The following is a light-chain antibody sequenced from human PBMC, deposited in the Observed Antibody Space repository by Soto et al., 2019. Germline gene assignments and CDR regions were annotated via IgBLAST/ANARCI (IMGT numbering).Light chain of an antibody. V-gene: IGKV3-15*01. CDR2: NAS. Sequence: EIMMTQSPATLSVSPGERATLSCRASQSVGSSLAWYQQRPGQTPRLLLFNASTRASGIPTRFSGSGSGADFSLAISRLQSEDFADYYCQQYNVWWTFGQGTKVE. CDR3: QQYNVWWT. J-gene: IGKJ1*01. CDR1: QSVGSS.